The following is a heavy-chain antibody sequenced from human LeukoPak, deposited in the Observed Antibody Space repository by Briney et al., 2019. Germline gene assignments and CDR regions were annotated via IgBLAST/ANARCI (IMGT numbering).Heavy chain of an antibody. CDR1: GFIVSRNH. D-gene: IGHD2-15*01. Sequence: GGSLRLSCVASGFIVSRNHMSWVRQAPGKGLEWVSVIYSGGTTYYADSVKGRFTISRDNSKNTLYLQMNSLRAEDAAVYYCAKAPLGRCTGAICYCFDYWGQGTLVTVSS. V-gene: IGHV3-53*01. CDR3: AKAPLGRCTGAICYCFDY. J-gene: IGHJ4*02. CDR2: IYSGGTT.